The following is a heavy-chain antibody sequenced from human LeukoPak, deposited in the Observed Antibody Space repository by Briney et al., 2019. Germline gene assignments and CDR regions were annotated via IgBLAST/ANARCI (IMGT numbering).Heavy chain of an antibody. D-gene: IGHD3-10*01. CDR3: ARVGFYYYGSGSHFDY. Sequence: KPSETLSLTCAVSGGSFSGYYWSWIRQPPRKRLEWIGEINHSGSTNYNPSLKSRVTISVDTSKNQFSLKLSSVTAADTAVYYCARVGFYYYGSGSHFDYWGQGTLVTVSS. CDR1: GGSFSGYY. CDR2: INHSGST. V-gene: IGHV4-34*01. J-gene: IGHJ4*02.